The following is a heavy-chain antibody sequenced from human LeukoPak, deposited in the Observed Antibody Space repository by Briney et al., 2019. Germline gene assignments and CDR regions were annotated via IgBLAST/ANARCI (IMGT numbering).Heavy chain of an antibody. J-gene: IGHJ4*02. CDR3: ATDSDKFGTSFDY. Sequence: ASVTVSCKVSGYTLTELSMHWVRQAPGKGLEWMGGFDPEDGETIYAQKFQGRVTMTEDTSTDTAYMELSSLRSEDTAVYYCATDSDKFGTSFDYWGQGTLVTVSS. CDR1: GYTLTELS. D-gene: IGHD3-10*01. V-gene: IGHV1-24*01. CDR2: FDPEDGET.